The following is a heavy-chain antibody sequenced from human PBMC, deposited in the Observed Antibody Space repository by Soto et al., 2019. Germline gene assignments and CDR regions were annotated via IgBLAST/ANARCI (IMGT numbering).Heavy chain of an antibody. CDR2: ISGSGIST. Sequence: GGSLRLSCAASGFTFSTYPMSWVRQAPGKGLEWVSGISGSGISTPYPDSVRGRFTISRDNSKNTLYLDMHSLTTDDTAVYFCARSLWSPYFYYGLDVWGQGTTVTVSS. V-gene: IGHV3-23*01. CDR3: ARSLWSPYFYYGLDV. J-gene: IGHJ6*02. D-gene: IGHD2-21*01. CDR1: GFTFSTYP.